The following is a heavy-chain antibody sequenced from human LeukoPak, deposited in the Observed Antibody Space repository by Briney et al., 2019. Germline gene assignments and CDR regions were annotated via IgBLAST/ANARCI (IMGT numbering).Heavy chain of an antibody. Sequence: GASVKVSCKASGYTFPSYFMHWVRQAPGQGLEWMGIINPTGGSTTYAQKFQGRVTMTRDTSTSTVYMELSSLRSDDTAVYYCARQMVVAATKYYYYGMDVWGQGTMVTVSS. CDR3: ARQMVVAATKYYYYGMDV. D-gene: IGHD2-15*01. V-gene: IGHV1-46*01. CDR1: GYTFPSYF. J-gene: IGHJ6*02. CDR2: INPTGGST.